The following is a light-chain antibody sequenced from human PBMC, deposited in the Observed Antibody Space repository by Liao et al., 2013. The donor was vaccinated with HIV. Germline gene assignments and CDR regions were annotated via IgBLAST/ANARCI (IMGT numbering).Light chain of an antibody. Sequence: SYELTQPPSVSVAPGKTARITCGGNNIGSKSVHWYQQKPGQAPVLVIYKDSERPSGIPERFSGSNSGNTATLTISGTQAMDEADYFCQAWDSSTYVFGTGTKFTVL. CDR2: KDS. CDR1: NIGSKS. J-gene: IGLJ1*01. CDR3: QAWDSSTYV. V-gene: IGLV3-21*01.